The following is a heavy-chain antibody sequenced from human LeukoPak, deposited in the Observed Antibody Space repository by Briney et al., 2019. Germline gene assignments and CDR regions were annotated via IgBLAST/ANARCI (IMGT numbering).Heavy chain of an antibody. V-gene: IGHV4-34*01. J-gene: IGHJ6*03. CDR3: ARNLRYCSSTSCSWGLYYYYYMDV. Sequence: SETLSLTCAVYGGSFSGYYWSGIRQPPGKGLEWIGEINHSGSTNYNPYLKSRVTISVDTSKNQFSLKLSSVTAADTAVYYCARNLRYCSSTSCSWGLYYYYYMDVWGKGTTVTVSS. CDR1: GGSFSGYY. CDR2: INHSGST. D-gene: IGHD2-2*01.